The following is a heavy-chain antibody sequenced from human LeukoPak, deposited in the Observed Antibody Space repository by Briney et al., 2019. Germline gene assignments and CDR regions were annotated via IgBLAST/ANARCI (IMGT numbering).Heavy chain of an antibody. V-gene: IGHV3-9*01. J-gene: IGHJ4*02. CDR3: ARDADY. CDR2: ISWNSGSI. Sequence: PGRSLRLSCAASRFTFDDYAMHWVRQAPGKGLEWVSGISWNSGSIGYADSVKGRFTISRDNAKNSLYLQMNSLRAEDAAVYYCARDADYWGQGTLVTVSS. CDR1: RFTFDDYA.